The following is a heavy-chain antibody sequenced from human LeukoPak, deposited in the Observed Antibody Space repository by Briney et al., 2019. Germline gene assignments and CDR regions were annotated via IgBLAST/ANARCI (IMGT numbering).Heavy chain of an antibody. CDR1: GGSISSITYY. CDR3: ASGYYDSSGYPHDY. V-gene: IGHV4-30-4*08. CDR2: IYYSGST. Sequence: SETLSLTCTVSGGSISSITYYWAWIRQPPGKGLEWIGYIYYSGSTYYNPSLKSRVTISVDTSKNQFSLKLSSVTAADTAVYYCASGYYDSSGYPHDYWGQGTLVTVSS. D-gene: IGHD3-22*01. J-gene: IGHJ4*02.